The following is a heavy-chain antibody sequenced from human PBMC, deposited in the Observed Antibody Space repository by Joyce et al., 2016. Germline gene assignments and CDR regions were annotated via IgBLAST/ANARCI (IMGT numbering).Heavy chain of an antibody. D-gene: IGHD4-23*01. CDR1: GFTFSSYW. CDR2: INRDGGST. J-gene: IGHJ4*02. CDR3: ARLRRWSGPSDC. Sequence: EVQLVESGGGLVQPGGSLRLSCAASGFTFSSYWMYWVRKAPGKGLGWVSRINRDGGSTADADSVKGRFTISRDNAKNTLYQQMNSLRAEDTAVYYCARLRRWSGPSDCWGQGTLVTVSS. V-gene: IGHV3-74*03.